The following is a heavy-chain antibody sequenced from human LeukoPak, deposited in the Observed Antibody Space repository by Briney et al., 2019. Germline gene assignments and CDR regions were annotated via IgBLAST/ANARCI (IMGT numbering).Heavy chain of an antibody. CDR1: GGSISSSSYY. CDR2: IYYSGST. D-gene: IGHD1-20*01. CDR3: ARSEKGPKWNDPPYYMDV. J-gene: IGHJ6*03. Sequence: SETLSLTCTVSGGSISSSSYYWGWIRQPPGKGLEWIGSIYYSGSTYYNPSLKSRVTISVDTSKNQFSLKLSSVTAADTAVYYCARSEKGPKWNDPPYYMDVWGKGTTVTISS. V-gene: IGHV4-39*01.